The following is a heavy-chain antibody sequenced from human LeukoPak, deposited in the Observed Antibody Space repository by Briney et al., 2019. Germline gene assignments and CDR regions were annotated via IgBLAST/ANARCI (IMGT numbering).Heavy chain of an antibody. Sequence: SETLSLTCAVSGGSISSSNWWSWVRQPPGKGLEWIGEINHSGSTNYNPSLKSRVTISVDTSKNQFSLKLSSVTAADTAVYYCARRYYDSSGYPGPPFDYWGQGTLVTVSS. CDR2: INHSGST. CDR3: ARRYYDSSGYPGPPFDY. D-gene: IGHD3-22*01. CDR1: GGSISSSNW. J-gene: IGHJ4*02. V-gene: IGHV4-4*02.